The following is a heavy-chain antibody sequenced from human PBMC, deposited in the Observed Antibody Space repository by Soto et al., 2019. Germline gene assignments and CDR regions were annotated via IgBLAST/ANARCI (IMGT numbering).Heavy chain of an antibody. CDR3: ARERSYSSGVTVPEYYYYGMDV. Sequence: EVQLVESGGGLVQPGGSLRLSCAASGFTFSSYEMNWVRQAPGKGLEWVSYISSSGSTIYYADSVKGRFTISRDNAKNSLYQQMNSLRAEDTAVYYCARERSYSSGVTVPEYYYYGMDVWGQGTTVTVSS. CDR2: ISSSGSTI. J-gene: IGHJ6*02. D-gene: IGHD6-19*01. V-gene: IGHV3-48*03. CDR1: GFTFSSYE.